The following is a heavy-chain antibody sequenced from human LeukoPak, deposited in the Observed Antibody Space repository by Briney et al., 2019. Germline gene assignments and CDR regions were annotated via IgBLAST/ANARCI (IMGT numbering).Heavy chain of an antibody. D-gene: IGHD3-3*01. CDR1: GFTFSSYA. CDR2: ISYDGSNK. CDR3: ARERGGGFLECPGDY. Sequence: GGSLRLSCAASGFTFSSYAMHWVRQAPGKGLGWVAVISYDGSNKYYADSVKGRFTISRDNSKNTLYLQMNSLRAEDTAVYYCARERGGGFLECPGDYWGQGTLVTVSS. V-gene: IGHV3-30*04. J-gene: IGHJ4*02.